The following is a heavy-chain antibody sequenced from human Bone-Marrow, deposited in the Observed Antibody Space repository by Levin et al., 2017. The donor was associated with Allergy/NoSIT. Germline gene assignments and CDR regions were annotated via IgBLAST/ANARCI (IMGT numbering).Heavy chain of an antibody. CDR1: GFTFSSYS. Sequence: PGGSLRLSCAASGFTFSSYSMNWVRQAPGKGLEWVSSNSSSSSYIYYADSVKGRFTISRDNAKNSLYLQMNSLRAEDTAVYYCARGLEYSSSTMDVWGQGTTVTVSS. D-gene: IGHD6-6*01. CDR3: ARGLEYSSSTMDV. V-gene: IGHV3-21*01. J-gene: IGHJ6*02. CDR2: NSSSSSYI.